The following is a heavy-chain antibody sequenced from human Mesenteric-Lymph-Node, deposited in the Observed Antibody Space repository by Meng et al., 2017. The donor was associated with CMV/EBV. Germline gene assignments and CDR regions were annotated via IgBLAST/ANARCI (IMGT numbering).Heavy chain of an antibody. CDR3: ARHQRWLKSEGGFNY. CDR2: INHSGST. V-gene: IGHV4-34*01. Sequence: QVQLKQWVAGLLKPSETLSLTCAVYGGSFSGYYWSWIRQPPGKGLEWIGEINHSGSTNYNPSLKSRVTISVDTSKNQFSLKLSSVTAADTAVYYCARHQRWLKSEGGFNYWGQGTLVTVSS. J-gene: IGHJ4*02. CDR1: GGSFSGYY. D-gene: IGHD4-23*01.